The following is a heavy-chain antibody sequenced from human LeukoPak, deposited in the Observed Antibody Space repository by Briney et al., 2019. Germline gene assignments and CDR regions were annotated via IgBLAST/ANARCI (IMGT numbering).Heavy chain of an antibody. CDR2: IYTSGST. CDR3: ARDFTMVRGVIRWFDP. D-gene: IGHD3-10*01. Sequence: SETLSLTCTVSGGSISSCYWSWIRQPAGKGLEWIGRIYTSGSTNYNPSLKSRVTMSVDTSKNQFSLKLSSVTAADTAVYYCARDFTMVRGVIRWFDPWGQGTLVAVSS. V-gene: IGHV4-4*07. CDR1: GGSISSCY. J-gene: IGHJ5*02.